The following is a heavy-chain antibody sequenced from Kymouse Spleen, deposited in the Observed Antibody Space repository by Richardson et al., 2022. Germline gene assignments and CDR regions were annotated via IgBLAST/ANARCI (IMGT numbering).Heavy chain of an antibody. CDR3: AKRGTGTKDYYYGMDV. CDR1: GFTFSSYG. V-gene: IGHV3-30*18. J-gene: IGHJ6*02. CDR2: ISYDGSNK. Sequence: QVQLVESGGGVVQPGRSLRLSCAASGFTFSSYGMHWVRQAPGKGLEWVAVISYDGSNKYYADSVKGRFTISRDNSKNTLYLQMNSLRAEDTAVYYCAKRGTGTKDYYYGMDVWGQGTTVTVSS. D-gene: IGHD1-7*01.